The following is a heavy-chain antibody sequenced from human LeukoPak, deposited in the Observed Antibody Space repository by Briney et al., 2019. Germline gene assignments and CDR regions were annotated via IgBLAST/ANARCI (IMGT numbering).Heavy chain of an antibody. J-gene: IGHJ4*02. CDR2: IRYDGSNK. Sequence: GGSLRLSCAASGFTFSSYGMHWVRQAPGKRLEWVAFIRYDGSNKYYADSVKGRFTISRDNSKNTLYLQMNSLRAEDTAVYYCAKDRGYYDSSGYYLYWGQGTLVTVSS. D-gene: IGHD3-22*01. CDR1: GFTFSSYG. CDR3: AKDRGYYDSSGYYLY. V-gene: IGHV3-30*02.